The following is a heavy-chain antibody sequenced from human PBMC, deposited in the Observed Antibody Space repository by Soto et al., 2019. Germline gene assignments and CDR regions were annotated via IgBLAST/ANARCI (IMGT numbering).Heavy chain of an antibody. CDR3: ARSGYSTGIGWFGP. V-gene: IGHV5-51*01. CDR1: GYSFTTYW. D-gene: IGHD6-19*01. CDR2: IYPGDSDT. J-gene: IGHJ5*02. Sequence: GESLKISCQAPGYSFTTYWLGWVRQMPRKGPEGVGTIYPGDSDTRYSPSFQGQVTISADKSISPAYLQWSSLKASDSAMYYCARSGYSTGIGWFGPWGQGTLVTVSS.